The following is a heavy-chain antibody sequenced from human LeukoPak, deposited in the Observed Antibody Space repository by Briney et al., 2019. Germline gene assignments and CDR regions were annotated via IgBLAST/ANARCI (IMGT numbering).Heavy chain of an antibody. Sequence: PGGSLRLSCAASGFTFSSYSMNWVRQAPGKGLERVSYISSSSSTIYYADSVKGRFTISRDNAKNSLYLQMNSLRAEDTAVYYCARGTTGYPFGYWGQGTLVTVSS. CDR2: ISSSSSTI. CDR1: GFTFSSYS. D-gene: IGHD3-9*01. V-gene: IGHV3-48*01. CDR3: ARGTTGYPFGY. J-gene: IGHJ4*02.